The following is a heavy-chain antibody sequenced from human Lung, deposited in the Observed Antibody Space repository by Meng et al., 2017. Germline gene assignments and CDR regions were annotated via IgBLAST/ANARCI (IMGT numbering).Heavy chain of an antibody. CDR1: GGAFLYYY. D-gene: IGHD4-23*01. Sequence: QVQRQQWGAGLFKPSETLSLTCAVYGGAFLYYYWSWFRQTPGKGLEWIGELNDSGSSKSNPSLKSRVTMSVETTKKQFSLTLNSVTAADTAVYYCARGWLLSPPFYFDFWGRGVLVTVSS. CDR2: LNDSGSS. CDR3: ARGWLLSPPFYFDF. V-gene: IGHV4-34*02. J-gene: IGHJ4*02.